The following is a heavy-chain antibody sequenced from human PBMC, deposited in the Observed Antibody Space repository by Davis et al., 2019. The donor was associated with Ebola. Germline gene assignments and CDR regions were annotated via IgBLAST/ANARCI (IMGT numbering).Heavy chain of an antibody. Sequence: ASVKVSCKASGGTFSSYAISWVRQAPGQGLEWMGWINPNSGGTNYAQKFQGRVTMTRDTSISTAYMELSRLRSDDTAVYYCAREGDQGAYMDVWGKGTTVTVSS. D-gene: IGHD3-16*01. J-gene: IGHJ6*03. CDR3: AREGDQGAYMDV. CDR1: GGTFSSYA. V-gene: IGHV1-2*02. CDR2: INPNSGGT.